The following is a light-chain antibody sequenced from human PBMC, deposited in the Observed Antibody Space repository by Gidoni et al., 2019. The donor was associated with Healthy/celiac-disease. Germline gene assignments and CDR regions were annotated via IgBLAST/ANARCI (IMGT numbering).Light chain of an antibody. V-gene: IGKV1-39*01. CDR2: AAS. CDR3: QQSYSTSCS. CDR1: QSISSY. Sequence: DIQMTQYPSSLSASVGDRVTITCRASQSISSYLNWYQQKPGKAPKLLIYAASSLQSGVPSRFSGSGAGTDFTRTISSLQPEDFATYYCQQSYSTSCSFGQGTKLEIK. J-gene: IGKJ2*04.